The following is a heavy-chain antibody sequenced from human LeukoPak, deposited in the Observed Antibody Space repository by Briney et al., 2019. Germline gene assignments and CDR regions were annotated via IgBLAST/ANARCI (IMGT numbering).Heavy chain of an antibody. CDR1: GFTFSSYS. CDR3: ARSQGRANFDY. V-gene: IGHV3-48*04. D-gene: IGHD3-10*01. CDR2: ISSSSSTI. Sequence: GGSLRLSCAASGFTFSSYSMNWVRQAPGKGLEWVSYISSSSSTIYYADSVKGRFTISRDNAKNSLYLQMNSLRAEDTAVYYCARSQGRANFDYWGQGTLVTVSS. J-gene: IGHJ4*02.